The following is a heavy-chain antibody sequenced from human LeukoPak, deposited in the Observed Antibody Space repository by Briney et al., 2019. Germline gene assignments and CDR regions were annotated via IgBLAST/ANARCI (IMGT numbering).Heavy chain of an antibody. V-gene: IGHV4-59*01. Sequence: SETLSLTCTVSGGSIGSYYWSWIRQPPGKGLEWIGYIYYSGSTNYNPSLKSRVTISVDTSKNQFSLKLSSVTAADTAVYYCARDRYYYGSGSYFDYWGQGTLVTVSS. D-gene: IGHD3-10*01. CDR2: IYYSGST. CDR1: GGSIGSYY. J-gene: IGHJ4*02. CDR3: ARDRYYYGSGSYFDY.